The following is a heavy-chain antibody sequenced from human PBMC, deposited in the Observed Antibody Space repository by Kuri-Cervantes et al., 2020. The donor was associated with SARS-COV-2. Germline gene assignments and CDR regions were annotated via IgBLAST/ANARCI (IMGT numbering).Heavy chain of an antibody. V-gene: IGHV3-7*01. Sequence: GGSLRLSCAASGFTFSRYWMSWVRQAPGKGLEWVANIKQDGSEKYYVDSVKGRFTISRDNAKNSLYLQMNSLRAEDTAVYYCAREIITIFGVNFDYWGQGTLVTVSS. CDR3: AREIITIFGVNFDY. CDR2: IKQDGSEK. CDR1: GFTFSRYW. D-gene: IGHD3-3*01. J-gene: IGHJ4*02.